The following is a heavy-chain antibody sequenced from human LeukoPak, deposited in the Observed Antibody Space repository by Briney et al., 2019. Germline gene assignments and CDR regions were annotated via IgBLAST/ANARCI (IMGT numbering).Heavy chain of an antibody. V-gene: IGHV3-15*01. CDR3: TTEVDIVVVPAASLVDY. CDR2: IRSKTDGGTT. D-gene: IGHD2-2*01. CDR1: GFTFSNAW. Sequence: GGSLRLSCAASGFTFSNAWMSWVRQAPGKGLEWVGRIRSKTDGGTTDYAAPVKGRFTISRDDSKNTLYLQMNSLKTEDTAVYYCTTEVDIVVVPAASLVDYWGQGTLVTVSS. J-gene: IGHJ4*02.